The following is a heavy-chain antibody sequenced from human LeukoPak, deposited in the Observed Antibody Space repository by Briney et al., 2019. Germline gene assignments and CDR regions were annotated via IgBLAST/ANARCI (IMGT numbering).Heavy chain of an antibody. D-gene: IGHD6-19*01. CDR3: ARGSGSYTGAADH. J-gene: IGHJ5*02. Sequence: SETLFLTCAVHGMSFTGYYWSWIRQPPGKGLEWIGEMNHRGNSYFNPSFKSRVTISLDTSRKQFSLNLTSVTAADTAFYFCARGSGSYTGAADHWGQGTLVTVSS. V-gene: IGHV4-34*01. CDR1: GMSFTGYY. CDR2: MNHRGNS.